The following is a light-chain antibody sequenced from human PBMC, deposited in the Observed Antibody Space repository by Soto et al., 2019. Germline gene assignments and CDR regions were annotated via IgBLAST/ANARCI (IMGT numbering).Light chain of an antibody. V-gene: IGLV1-47*01. Sequence: QAVVTQPPSASGTPGQRVTISCSGSSSNIGSNYVYWYQQLPGTAPKLLIYRNNQRPSGVPDRFSGSKSGTSASLAISGRRSEDEADYYCAAWDDSLSGCYVFGTGTKVTVL. CDR3: AAWDDSLSGCYV. J-gene: IGLJ1*01. CDR2: RNN. CDR1: SSNIGSNY.